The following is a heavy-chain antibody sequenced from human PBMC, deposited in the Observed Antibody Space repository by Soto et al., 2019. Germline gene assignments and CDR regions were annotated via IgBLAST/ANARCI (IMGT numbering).Heavy chain of an antibody. D-gene: IGHD5-18*01. V-gene: IGHV3-53*01. J-gene: IGHJ4*02. CDR1: GFTVSRNY. CDR3: ARAVDTFMVIDY. CDR2: IYSGGDT. Sequence: TGGSLRLSCAASGFTVSRNYMSWVRQAPGKGLEWVSGIYSGGDTNYADSVKGRFTISRDNSKNTLYLQMNSLRAEDTAVYYCARAVDTFMVIDYWGQGTLVTVSS.